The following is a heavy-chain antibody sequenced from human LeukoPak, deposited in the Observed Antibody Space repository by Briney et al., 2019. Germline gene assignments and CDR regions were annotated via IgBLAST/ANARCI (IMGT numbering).Heavy chain of an antibody. CDR1: GFTFSSYE. V-gene: IGHV3-21*01. CDR2: ISSSSSYI. D-gene: IGHD5-12*01. Sequence: GGSLRLSCAASGFTFSSYEMNWVRQAPGKGLEWVSSISSSSSYIYYADSVKGRFTISRDNAKNSLYLQMNSLRAEDTAVYYCARDGGGYRFYNWFDPWGQGTLVTVSS. CDR3: ARDGGGYRFYNWFDP. J-gene: IGHJ5*02.